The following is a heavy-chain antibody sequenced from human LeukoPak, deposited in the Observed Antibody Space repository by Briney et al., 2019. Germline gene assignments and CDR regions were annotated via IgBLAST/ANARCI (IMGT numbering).Heavy chain of an antibody. J-gene: IGHJ4*02. Sequence: PSETLSLTCAVYGGSFSSYYWSWIRQPPGKGLEWIGYIYYSGSTNYNPSLKSRVTISVDTSKNQFSLKLSSVTAADTAAYYCARGTTATGGDYVWGRPPYFDYWGQGTLVTVSS. D-gene: IGHD3-16*01. CDR1: GGSFSSYY. CDR3: ARGTTATGGDYVWGRPPYFDY. V-gene: IGHV4-59*01. CDR2: IYYSGST.